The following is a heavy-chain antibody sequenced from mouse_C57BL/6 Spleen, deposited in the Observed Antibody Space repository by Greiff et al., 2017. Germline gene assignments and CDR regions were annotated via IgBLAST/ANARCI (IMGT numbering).Heavy chain of an antibody. Sequence: VQLQQSGAELVRPGASVTLSCKASGYTFTDYEMPWVKQTPVHGLEWIGAIDPETGGTAYNQKFKGKAILTADKSSSTAYMELRSLTSEDSAVYYCTRDYYSNADYWGQGTTLTVAS. CDR3: TRDYYSNADY. J-gene: IGHJ2*01. CDR2: IDPETGGT. D-gene: IGHD2-5*01. V-gene: IGHV1-15*01. CDR1: GYTFTDYE.